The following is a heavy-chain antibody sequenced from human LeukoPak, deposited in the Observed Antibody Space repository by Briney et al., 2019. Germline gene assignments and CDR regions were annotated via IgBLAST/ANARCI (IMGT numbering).Heavy chain of an antibody. Sequence: SETLSLTCTVSGGSISSCYWSWIRQPPGKGLEWIGYIYYSGSTNYNPSLKSRVTISVDTSKNQFSLKLSSVTAADTAVYYCAREVLVGATSWFDPWGQGTLVTVSS. J-gene: IGHJ5*02. V-gene: IGHV4-59*01. CDR1: GGSISSCY. CDR3: AREVLVGATSWFDP. D-gene: IGHD1-26*01. CDR2: IYYSGST.